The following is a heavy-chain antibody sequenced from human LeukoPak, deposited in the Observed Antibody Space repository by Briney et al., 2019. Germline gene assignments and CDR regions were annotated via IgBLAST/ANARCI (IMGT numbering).Heavy chain of an antibody. CDR2: ISSSGSTI. CDR1: GFTFSSYE. CDR3: ARGGSTYYYDSSGYVFDY. D-gene: IGHD3-22*01. Sequence: GGSLRLSCAASGFTFSSYEMNWVRQAPGKGLEWVSYISSSGSTIYYADSVKGRFTISRDNAKNSLYLQMNSLRAEDTAVYYCARGGSTYYYDSSGYVFDYWGQGTLVTVSS. V-gene: IGHV3-48*03. J-gene: IGHJ4*02.